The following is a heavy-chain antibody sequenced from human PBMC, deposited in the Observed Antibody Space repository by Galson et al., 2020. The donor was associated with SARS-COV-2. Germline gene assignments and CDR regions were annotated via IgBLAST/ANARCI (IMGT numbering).Heavy chain of an antibody. CDR1: GFTFSSYG. J-gene: IGHJ6*02. Sequence: GESLKISCAASGFTFSSYGMHWVRQAPGKGLEWVAVISYDGSNKYYADSVKGRFTISRDNSKNTLYLQMNSLRAEDTAVYYCARDLEVVTAIRFIDYYYGMDVWGQGTTVTVSS. CDR3: ARDLEVVTAIRFIDYYYGMDV. CDR2: ISYDGSNK. V-gene: IGHV3-30*03. D-gene: IGHD2-21*02.